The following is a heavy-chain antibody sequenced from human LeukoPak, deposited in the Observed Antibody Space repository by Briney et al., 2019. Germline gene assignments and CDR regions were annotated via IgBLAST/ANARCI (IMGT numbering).Heavy chain of an antibody. V-gene: IGHV3-23*01. CDR1: GFTFSSYA. J-gene: IGHJ4*02. CDR2: ISGSGGST. Sequence: PGGSLRLSCAASGFTFSSYAMSWVRQAPGKGLEWVSAISGSGGSTYYADSVKGRFTISRDNSKNTLYLQMNSLRAEDTAVYYCAKATPRYCSGGSCYSGDYFDYWGQGTLVTVSS. CDR3: AKATPRYCSGGSCYSGDYFDY. D-gene: IGHD2-15*01.